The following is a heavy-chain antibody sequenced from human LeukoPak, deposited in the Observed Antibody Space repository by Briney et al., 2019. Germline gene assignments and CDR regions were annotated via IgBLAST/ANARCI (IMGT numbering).Heavy chain of an antibody. CDR2: ISRSGSTK. J-gene: IGHJ4*02. V-gene: IGHV3-11*04. CDR3: ARDSPNEGILWWSIDY. Sequence: GGSLRLSCAASGFTFSDYNMRRIRQAPGKGLEWVSSISRSGSTKYYADSVKGRFTISRDNAKNSLYLQMNSLRAEDTAVYYCARDSPNEGILWWSIDYWGQGTLVTVSS. D-gene: IGHD2-21*01. CDR1: GFTFSDYN.